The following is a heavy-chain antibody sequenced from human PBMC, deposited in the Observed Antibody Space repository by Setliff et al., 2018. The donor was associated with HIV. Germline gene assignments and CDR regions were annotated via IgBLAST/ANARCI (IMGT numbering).Heavy chain of an antibody. CDR3: ARSLIVPAALGDYFDY. V-gene: IGHV4-4*07. J-gene: IGHJ4*02. CDR1: GGSISSYY. D-gene: IGHD2-2*01. CDR2: IYTSGST. Sequence: LSLTCTVSGGSISSYYWSWIRQPAGKGLEWIGRIYTSGSTNYNPSLKSRVTMSVDTSKNQFSLKLSSVTAPDTAVYYCARSLIVPAALGDYFDYWGQGTLVTVSS.